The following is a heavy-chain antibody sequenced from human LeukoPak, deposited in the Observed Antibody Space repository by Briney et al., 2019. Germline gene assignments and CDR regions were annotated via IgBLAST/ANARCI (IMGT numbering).Heavy chain of an antibody. Sequence: ASVKVSCKASGYTFTSYGISWVRQAPGQGLEWMGWISAYNGNTNYAQKLQGRVTMTTDTSTSTAYMELRSLRSDDTAVYYCARDQSNYYGSGSYFQHWGQGTLVTVSS. D-gene: IGHD3-10*01. CDR2: ISAYNGNT. V-gene: IGHV1-18*01. CDR3: ARDQSNYYGSGSYFQH. CDR1: GYTFTSYG. J-gene: IGHJ1*01.